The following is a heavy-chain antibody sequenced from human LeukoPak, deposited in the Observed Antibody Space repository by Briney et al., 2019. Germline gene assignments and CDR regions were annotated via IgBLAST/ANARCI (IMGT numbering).Heavy chain of an antibody. CDR2: ITNDGSST. CDR3: ATQQGGNPAY. CDR1: GLTFSSHW. V-gene: IGHV3-74*01. J-gene: IGHJ4*02. Sequence: GGSLRLSCAASGLTFSSHWVHWVRQAPGKGLVWVSRITNDGSSTTYADSVKGRFTISRDNAKNMLYLQVNSLRAEDTAVCYCATQQGGNPAYWGQRTLVTVSS. D-gene: IGHD1-14*01.